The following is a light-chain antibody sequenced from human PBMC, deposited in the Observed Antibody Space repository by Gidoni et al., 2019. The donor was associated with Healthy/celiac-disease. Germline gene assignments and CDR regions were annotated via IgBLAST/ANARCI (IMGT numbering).Light chain of an antibody. CDR2: EVN. J-gene: IGLJ2*01. Sequence: QSALTQPASVSGSPGQSITISCTGTSSDFGSYNLISWYQQHPVKAPKLIIYEVNKRPSGVSNRFSGSKSGNTASLTISGLQAEDEADYYCCSYEGSSNPVVFGGGTKLTVL. CDR1: SSDFGSYNL. CDR3: CSYEGSSNPVV. V-gene: IGLV2-23*02.